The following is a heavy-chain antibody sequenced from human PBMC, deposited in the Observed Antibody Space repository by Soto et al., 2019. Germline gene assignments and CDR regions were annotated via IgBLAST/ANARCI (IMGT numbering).Heavy chain of an antibody. D-gene: IGHD3-22*01. CDR3: ARGGYYDSSGARNYYFYGMNV. Sequence: ASVKVSCKVSGYTLTELSMHWVRQAPGKGLEWMGGFDPEDGETIYAQKFQGRVTMTEDTSTDTAYMELSSLRSEDTAVYYCARGGYYDSSGARNYYFYGMNVWGQGTTVTVSS. CDR1: GYTLTELS. V-gene: IGHV1-24*01. CDR2: FDPEDGET. J-gene: IGHJ6*02.